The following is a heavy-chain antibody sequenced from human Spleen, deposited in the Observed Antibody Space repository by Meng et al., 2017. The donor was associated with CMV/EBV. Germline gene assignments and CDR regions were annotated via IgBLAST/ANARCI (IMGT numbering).Heavy chain of an antibody. CDR2: INPNSGGT. V-gene: IGHV1-2*02. CDR1: GYTFTGYY. CDR3: ARGVNGATMIVVVTHYSFDI. Sequence: ASVKVSCKASGYTFTGYYMHWVRQAPGQGLEWMGWINPNSGGTNYAQKFQGRITMTRETSISTAYMELSRLRSDDTAVYYFARGVNGATMIVVVTHYSFDIWGQWTMVTVSS. J-gene: IGHJ3*02. D-gene: IGHD3-22*01.